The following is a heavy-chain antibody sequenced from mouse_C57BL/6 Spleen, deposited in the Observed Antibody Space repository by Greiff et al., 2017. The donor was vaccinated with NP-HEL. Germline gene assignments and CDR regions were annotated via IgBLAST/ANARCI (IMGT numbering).Heavy chain of an antibody. CDR3: ARRTVVAKGAMDY. CDR2: IYPRSGNT. CDR1: GYTFTSYG. Sequence: QVQLKESGAELARPGASVKLSCKASGYTFTSYGISWVKQRTGQGLEWIGEIYPRSGNTYYNEKFKGKATLTADKSSSTAYMELRSLTSEDSAVYFCARRTVVAKGAMDYWGQGTSVTVSS. V-gene: IGHV1-81*01. D-gene: IGHD1-1*01. J-gene: IGHJ4*01.